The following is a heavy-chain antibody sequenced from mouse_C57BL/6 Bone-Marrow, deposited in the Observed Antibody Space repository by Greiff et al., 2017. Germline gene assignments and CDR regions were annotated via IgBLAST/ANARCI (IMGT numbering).Heavy chain of an antibody. CDR3: ARRADDGYDGDASYWYFDV. V-gene: IGHV1-7*01. J-gene: IGHJ1*03. CDR1: GYTFTSYW. CDR2: INPSSGYT. Sequence: QVQLQQSGAELAKPGASVKLSCKASGYTFTSYWMHWVKQRPGQGLEWIGYINPSSGYTKYNQKFKDKATLTADKSSSTAYMQLSSLTYEDSAVYYCARRADDGYDGDASYWYFDVWGTGTTVTVSS. D-gene: IGHD2-2*01.